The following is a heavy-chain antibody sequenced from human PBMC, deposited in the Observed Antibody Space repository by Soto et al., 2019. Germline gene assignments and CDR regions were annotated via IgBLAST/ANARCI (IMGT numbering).Heavy chain of an antibody. D-gene: IGHD2-21*02. J-gene: IGHJ4*02. CDR3: ARIMCGGDCYDFDY. CDR1: GFIFSSYG. V-gene: IGHV3-33*01. CDR2: IWYDGSNK. Sequence: QVQLVESGGGVVQPGRSLRLSCAASGFIFSSYGMHWVRQAPGKGLEWVAVIWYDGSNKYYADSVKGRFTISRDNSKNTLYLQMNSLRAEDTAVYYCARIMCGGDCYDFDYWGQGTLVTVSS.